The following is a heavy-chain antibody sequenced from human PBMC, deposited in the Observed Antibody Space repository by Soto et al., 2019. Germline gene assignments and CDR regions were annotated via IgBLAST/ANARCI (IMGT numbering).Heavy chain of an antibody. CDR1: GFTFSSYW. CDR2: INSDGSST. Sequence: GGSLRLSCAASGFTFSSYWMHWVRQAPGKGLVWVSRINSDGSSTSYADSVKGRFTISRDNAKNTLYLQMNSLRAEDTAVYYCARERITIFPGWFDPWGQGTLVTVSS. CDR3: ARERITIFPGWFDP. D-gene: IGHD3-3*01. J-gene: IGHJ5*02. V-gene: IGHV3-74*01.